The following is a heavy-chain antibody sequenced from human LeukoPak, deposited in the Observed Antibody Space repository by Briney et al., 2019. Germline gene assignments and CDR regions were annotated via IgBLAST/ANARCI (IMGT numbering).Heavy chain of an antibody. CDR3: ARVPRGYYMDV. Sequence: ASVKVSCKASGYTFTGNYIHWVRQAPGQGLEWMGWINPNSGGTSYAQKFQDRVTMTRGTSISTAYMELSRLRSDDTAVYFCARVPRGYYMDVWGNGTTVTVSS. J-gene: IGHJ6*03. D-gene: IGHD1-26*01. CDR1: GYTFTGNY. V-gene: IGHV1-2*02. CDR2: INPNSGGT.